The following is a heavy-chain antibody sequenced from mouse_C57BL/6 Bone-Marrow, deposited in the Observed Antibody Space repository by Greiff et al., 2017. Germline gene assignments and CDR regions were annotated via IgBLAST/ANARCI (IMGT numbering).Heavy chain of an antibody. CDR1: GFTFSSYG. J-gene: IGHJ2*01. CDR3: ARYYYDYFDY. CDR2: ISSGGSYT. D-gene: IGHD1-1*01. V-gene: IGHV5-6*01. Sequence: EVKLMESGGDLVKPGGSLKLSCAASGFTFSSYGMSWVRQTPDKRLEWVATISSGGSYTYYPDNVKGRFTISRDNAKNTLYLQMSSLKSEDTAMYYCARYYYDYFDYWGQGTTLTVSS.